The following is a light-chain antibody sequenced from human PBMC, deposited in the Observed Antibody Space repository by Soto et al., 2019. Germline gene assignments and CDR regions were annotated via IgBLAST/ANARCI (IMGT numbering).Light chain of an antibody. CDR3: MQTLQTPRT. V-gene: IGKV2-28*01. J-gene: IGKJ1*01. CDR1: QSLLYSDGYNY. CDR2: LGS. Sequence: DIVMTQSPLSLPVTPGEPASISCRSSQSLLYSDGYNYLDWYLQKPGQSPQLLIYLGSNRASGVPDRFSGSGSGTDFTLKISRVEAEDIGVYYSMQTLQTPRTFGQGTKVEIK.